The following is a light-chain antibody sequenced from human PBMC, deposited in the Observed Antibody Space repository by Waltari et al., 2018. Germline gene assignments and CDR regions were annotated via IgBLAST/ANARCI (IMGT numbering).Light chain of an antibody. CDR2: SAS. J-gene: IGKJ2*01. CDR1: QSVSSN. V-gene: IGKV3-15*01. CDR3: QQYNNWPWYT. Sequence: EIVMTQSPATLPVSPGERATLPCRASQSVSSNLAWYQQKPGQAPRLLIYSASTRATGIPARFSGSGSGTEFTLTISSMQSEDFAVYYCQQYNNWPWYTFGQGTKLEIK.